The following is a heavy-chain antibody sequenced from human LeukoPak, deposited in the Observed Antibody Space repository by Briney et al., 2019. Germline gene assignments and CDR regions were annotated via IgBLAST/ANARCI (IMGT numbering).Heavy chain of an antibody. D-gene: IGHD2-15*01. CDR1: GGSFSGYY. CDR2: INHSGST. V-gene: IGHV4-34*01. CDR3: ARLNSAANFLDY. J-gene: IGHJ4*02. Sequence: SETLSLTCAVYGGSFSGYYWSWIRQPPGKGLEWIGEINHSGSTNYNPSLKSRVTISVDTSKNQFSLKLSSVTAADTAVYYCARLNSAANFLDYWGQGTLVTVSS.